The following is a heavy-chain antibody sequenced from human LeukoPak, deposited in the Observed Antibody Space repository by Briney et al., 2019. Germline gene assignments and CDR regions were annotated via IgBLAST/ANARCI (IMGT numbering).Heavy chain of an antibody. D-gene: IGHD2-2*01. CDR3: ARDRRIRDCSSTSCYYYYYGMDV. Sequence: GGSLRLSCAASGFTFSSYAMSWVRQAPGKGLEWVSVIYSGGSTYYADSVKGRFTISRDNSKNTLYLQMNSLRAEDTAVYYCARDRRIRDCSSTSCYYYYYGMDVWGQGATVTVSS. V-gene: IGHV3-53*01. CDR1: GFTFSSYA. J-gene: IGHJ6*02. CDR2: IYSGGST.